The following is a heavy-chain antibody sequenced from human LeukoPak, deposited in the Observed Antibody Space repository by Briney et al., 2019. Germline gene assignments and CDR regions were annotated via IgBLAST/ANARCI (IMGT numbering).Heavy chain of an antibody. Sequence: PGGSQTLLCTPSGHLFRTYPKRWVRQATGRGLEGLSSYTGGGGSPSYAASVKGRLTIYRDNSKNTLYIQMNSLRAEDTAVYYCAKRGKVAATSLYYFDYWGQGTLVTVSS. D-gene: IGHD5-12*01. V-gene: IGHV3-23*01. CDR2: YTGGGGSP. CDR1: GHLFRTYP. J-gene: IGHJ4*02. CDR3: AKRGKVAATSLYYFDY.